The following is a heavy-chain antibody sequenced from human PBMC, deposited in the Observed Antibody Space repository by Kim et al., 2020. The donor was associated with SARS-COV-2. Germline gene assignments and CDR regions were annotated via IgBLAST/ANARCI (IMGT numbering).Heavy chain of an antibody. D-gene: IGHD6-19*01. V-gene: IGHV4-39*01. CDR1: GGSISSSSYY. CDR2: IYYSGST. CDR3: ARQRKQWLVQDAFDI. J-gene: IGHJ3*02. Sequence: SETLSLTCTVSGGSISSSSYYWGWIRQPPGKGLEWIGSIYYSGSTYYNPSLKSRVTISVDTCKNQFSLKLSSVTAADTAVYYCARQRKQWLVQDAFDIWGQGTMVTVSS.